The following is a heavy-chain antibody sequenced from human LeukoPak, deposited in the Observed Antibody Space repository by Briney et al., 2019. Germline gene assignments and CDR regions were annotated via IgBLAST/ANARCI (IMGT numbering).Heavy chain of an antibody. V-gene: IGHV1-8*03. Sequence: GASVKVSCKASGYTFTSYDINWVRQATGQGLEWMGWMNPNSGNTGYAQKFQGRVTITRNTSISTAYMELSSLRSEDTAVYYCARGYSPPRVRSWYPGPHWGQGTLVTVSS. CDR3: ARGYSPPRVRSWYPGPH. D-gene: IGHD6-13*01. J-gene: IGHJ4*02. CDR2: MNPNSGNT. CDR1: GYTFTSYD.